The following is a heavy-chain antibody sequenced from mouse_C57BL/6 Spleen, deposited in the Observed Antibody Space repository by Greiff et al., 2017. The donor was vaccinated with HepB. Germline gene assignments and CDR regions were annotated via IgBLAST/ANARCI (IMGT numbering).Heavy chain of an antibody. Sequence: EVQGVESGGGLVKPGGSLKLSCAASGFTFSDYGMHWVRQAPEKGLEWVGYISSGSSTIYYADTVKGRFTISRDNAKNTLFLQMTSLRSEDTAMYYCERKGLGGPGDYWGQGTTLTVSS. CDR3: ERKGLGGPGDY. J-gene: IGHJ2*01. V-gene: IGHV5-17*01. D-gene: IGHD4-1*01. CDR2: ISSGSSTI. CDR1: GFTFSDYG.